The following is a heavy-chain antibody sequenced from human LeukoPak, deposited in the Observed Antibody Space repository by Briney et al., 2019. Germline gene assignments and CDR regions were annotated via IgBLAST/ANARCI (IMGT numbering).Heavy chain of an antibody. CDR2: VNPNSGNT. D-gene: IGHD3-22*01. J-gene: IGHJ5*02. CDR3: ARGDLNYYDSSGYYP. CDR1: GYTFTSYD. Sequence: GASVKVSCKASGYTFTSYDINWVRQATGQGLEWMGWVNPNSGNTGYAQKFQGRVTMTRNTSISTAYMELSSLRSEDTAVYYCARGDLNYYDSSGYYPWGQGTLVTVSS. V-gene: IGHV1-8*01.